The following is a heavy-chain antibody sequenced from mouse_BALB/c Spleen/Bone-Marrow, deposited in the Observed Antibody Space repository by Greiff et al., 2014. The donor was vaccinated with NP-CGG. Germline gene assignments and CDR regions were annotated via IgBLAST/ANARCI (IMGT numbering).Heavy chain of an antibody. CDR3: ARQRGGGYYGFFAY. V-gene: IGHV5-6*02. J-gene: IGHJ3*01. D-gene: IGHD1-1*01. CDR1: GFTFSSYG. Sequence: DVKLVESGGALVKPGGSLKLSCAASGFTFSSYGMSWVRQTPDKRLEWVATISSSDGYTYYPDSVKGRFTISRDNAKNTLYLQMSSLTSEDSAMYYCARQRGGGYYGFFAYWGQGTLVTVSA. CDR2: ISSSDGYT.